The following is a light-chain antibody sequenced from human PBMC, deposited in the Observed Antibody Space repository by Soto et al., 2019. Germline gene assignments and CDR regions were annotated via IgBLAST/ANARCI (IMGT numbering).Light chain of an antibody. Sequence: DIQLTQSPSFLSASVGDRVDITCRASQGYRSYLAWYQQQPGKAPKLLIYAASTLHSGVSSRFSVIGSGTEFTLTIRSLKPEDFATDDCQVSDATWTFCPLTKVEIK. J-gene: IGKJ1*01. V-gene: IGKV1-9*01. CDR2: AAS. CDR3: QVSDATWT. CDR1: QGYRSY.